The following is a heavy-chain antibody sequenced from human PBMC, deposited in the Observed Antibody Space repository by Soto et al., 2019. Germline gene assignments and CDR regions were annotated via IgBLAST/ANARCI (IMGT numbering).Heavy chain of an antibody. D-gene: IGHD6-13*01. CDR3: ARDWKAGIFDY. V-gene: IGHV3-33*01. Sequence: QVQLVESGGGVVQPGGSLRLSCAASGFSFKNFAMHWVRQAPGKGLEWVALIWYDAINKYYADSVKGRFTISRDHSRSTLYLQMDSLRDEDTAVYYCARDWKAGIFDYWGQGTLVTVSS. CDR1: GFSFKNFA. CDR2: IWYDAINK. J-gene: IGHJ4*02.